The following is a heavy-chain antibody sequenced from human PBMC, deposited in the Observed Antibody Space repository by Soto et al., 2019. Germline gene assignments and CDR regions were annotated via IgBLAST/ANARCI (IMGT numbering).Heavy chain of an antibody. Sequence: QVQLQESGPGLVKPSGTLSLTCAVSGVSISSNNWWSWVRQPPGKGLEWIGEMYHTGSTNYNPSLKSRVTILVDKSKNHFSLELNSVTAADTAVYYCARSSRYQYDSSEGNFDYWGQGTLVTVSS. CDR3: ARSSRYQYDSSEGNFDY. J-gene: IGHJ4*02. CDR1: GVSISSNNW. V-gene: IGHV4-4*02. D-gene: IGHD3-22*01. CDR2: MYHTGST.